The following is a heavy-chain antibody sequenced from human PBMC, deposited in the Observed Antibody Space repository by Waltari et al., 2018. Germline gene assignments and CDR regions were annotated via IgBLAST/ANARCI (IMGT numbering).Heavy chain of an antibody. CDR3: ARRRGGSYSAYYYYGMDV. J-gene: IGHJ6*02. Sequence: EVQLVESGGGLVQPGGSLRLSCAASGFTFSSYWMSWVRQAPGKGLEWVANIKQDGSEKYYVDSVKGRFTISRDNAKNSLYLQMNSLRAEDTAVYYCARRRGGSYSAYYYYGMDVWGQGTTVTVSS. CDR1: GFTFSSYW. V-gene: IGHV3-7*01. D-gene: IGHD1-26*01. CDR2: IKQDGSEK.